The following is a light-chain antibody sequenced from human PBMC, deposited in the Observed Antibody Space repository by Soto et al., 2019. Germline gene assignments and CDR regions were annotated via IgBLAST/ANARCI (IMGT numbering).Light chain of an antibody. V-gene: IGLV2-11*01. Sequence: QSVLTQPRSVSGSPGQSVTISCTGTSSDVGGYNFVTWYQQHPDKAPKLLIYAVSKRPSGVTDHFSGSKSGNTASLTISGLQAEDEADYYCCSYAGNAYVFGTGTKVTVL. CDR3: CSYAGNAYV. J-gene: IGLJ1*01. CDR1: SSDVGGYNF. CDR2: AVS.